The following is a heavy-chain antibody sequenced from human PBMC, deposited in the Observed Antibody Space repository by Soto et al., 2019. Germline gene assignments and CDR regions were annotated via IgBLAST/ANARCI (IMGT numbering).Heavy chain of an antibody. CDR3: ARDSNTAMDYHYYYYGMDV. V-gene: IGHV3-7*01. J-gene: IGHJ6*02. CDR1: GFTFSSYW. D-gene: IGHD5-18*01. Sequence: GGSLRLSCAASGFTFSSYWMSWVRQAPGKGLEWVANIKQDGSEKYYVDSVKGRFTISRDNAKNSLYLQMNSLRAEDTAVYYCARDSNTAMDYHYYYYGMDVWGQGTTVTVSS. CDR2: IKQDGSEK.